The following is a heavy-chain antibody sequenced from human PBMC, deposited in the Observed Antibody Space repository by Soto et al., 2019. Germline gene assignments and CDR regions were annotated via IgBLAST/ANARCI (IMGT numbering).Heavy chain of an antibody. D-gene: IGHD6-19*01. V-gene: IGHV1-8*01. CDR3: ARVGYSSGRSYYMDV. J-gene: IGHJ6*03. CDR2: MNPNSGNT. Sequence: ASVKVSCKASGYTLTSYDINWVRQATGQGLEWMGWMNPNSGNTGYAQKFQGRVTMTRNTSISTAYMELSSLRSEDTAVYYCARVGYSSGRSYYMDVWGKGTTVTVSS. CDR1: GYTLTSYD.